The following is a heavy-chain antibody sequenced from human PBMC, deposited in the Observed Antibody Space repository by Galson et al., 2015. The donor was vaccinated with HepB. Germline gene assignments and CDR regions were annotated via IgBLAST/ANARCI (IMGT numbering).Heavy chain of an antibody. CDR2: ISSDYTSK. D-gene: IGHD3-10*01. Sequence: SLRLSCAASGFTFSRHAFHWVRQAPGRGLEWVALISSDYTSKFYADSVKGRLSISRDNSKDTVYLQMNSLRDEDTAVYYCASDCDGSGSFYNMLGYWGQGTMVTVSS. CDR3: ASDCDGSGSFYNMLGY. V-gene: IGHV3-30*07. CDR1: GFTFSRHA. J-gene: IGHJ4*02.